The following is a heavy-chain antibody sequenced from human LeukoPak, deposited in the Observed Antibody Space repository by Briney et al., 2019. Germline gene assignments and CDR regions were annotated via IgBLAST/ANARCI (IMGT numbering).Heavy chain of an antibody. J-gene: IGHJ4*02. Sequence: GRSLRLSCAASGFTFSSYAMHWVRQAPGKRLEWVAVISYDGSNKYYADSVKGRFTISRDNSKNTLYLQMNSLRAEDTAVYYCAGAKDIAVAGNYFDYWGQGTLVTVSS. D-gene: IGHD6-19*01. CDR1: GFTFSSYA. CDR2: ISYDGSNK. CDR3: AGAKDIAVAGNYFDY. V-gene: IGHV3-30-3*01.